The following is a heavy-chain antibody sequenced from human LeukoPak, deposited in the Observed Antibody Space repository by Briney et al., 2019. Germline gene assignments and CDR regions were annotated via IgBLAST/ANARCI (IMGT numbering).Heavy chain of an antibody. CDR1: GFTFSSYA. Sequence: GGSLRLSCAASGFTFSSYAMQWVRQAPGKGLEWVAVISYDGSNKYYADSVKGRFTISRDNSKNTLYLQMNSLRAEDTAVYYCARDSVEQQLAWVYGMDVWGQGTTVTVSS. CDR2: ISYDGSNK. J-gene: IGHJ6*02. CDR3: ARDSVEQQLAWVYGMDV. V-gene: IGHV3-30-3*01. D-gene: IGHD6-13*01.